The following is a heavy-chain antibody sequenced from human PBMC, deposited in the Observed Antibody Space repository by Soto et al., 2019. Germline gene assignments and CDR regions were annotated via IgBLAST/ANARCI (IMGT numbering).Heavy chain of an antibody. J-gene: IGHJ6*02. CDR2: MNPDSENT. Sequence: QVHLVQCGAEVKQPGASVRVSCKASGYTFTNYDITWVRQATGQGLEWMGWMNPDSENTGSPQKFQGRVTMTVNTSINTAYIELTSLRSEDTALYYCTRAQFEFGSYFGLDVWGQGTTVTVSS. CDR1: GYTFTNYD. D-gene: IGHD3-10*01. V-gene: IGHV1-8*01. CDR3: TRAQFEFGSYFGLDV.